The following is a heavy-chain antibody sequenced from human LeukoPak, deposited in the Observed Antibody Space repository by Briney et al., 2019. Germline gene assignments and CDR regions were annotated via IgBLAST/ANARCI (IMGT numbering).Heavy chain of an antibody. CDR1: GYTFTSYD. D-gene: IGHD5-12*01. CDR3: ARGPRYALRLRTGWYYLDY. Sequence: ASVKVSCKASGYTFTSYDINWVRQATGQGLEWMGWMNPNSGNTGYAQKFQGRVTMTRNTSISTAYMELSSLRSEDTAVYYCARGPRYALRLRTGWYYLDYWGQGTLVTVSS. V-gene: IGHV1-8*01. J-gene: IGHJ4*02. CDR2: MNPNSGNT.